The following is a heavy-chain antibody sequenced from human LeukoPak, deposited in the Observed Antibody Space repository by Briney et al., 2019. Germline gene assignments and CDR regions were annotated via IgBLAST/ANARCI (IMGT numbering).Heavy chain of an antibody. J-gene: IGHJ4*02. CDR1: GGSFSGYY. CDR2: INHSGST. CDR3: ARQEYYYDSSGSQAPYYFDY. V-gene: IGHV4-34*01. D-gene: IGHD3-22*01. Sequence: LETLSLTCAVYGGSFSGYYWSWIRQPPGKGLEWIGEINHSGSTNYNPSLKSRVTISVDTSKNQFSLKLSSVTAADTAVYYCARQEYYYDSSGSQAPYYFDYWGQGTLVTVSS.